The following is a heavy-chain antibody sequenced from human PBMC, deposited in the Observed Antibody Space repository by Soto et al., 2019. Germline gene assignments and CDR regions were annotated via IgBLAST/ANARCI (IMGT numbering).Heavy chain of an antibody. CDR2: INYSGST. CDR3: ARDPTYYDILTGYLDYWYFDL. D-gene: IGHD3-9*01. V-gene: IGHV4-59*01. Sequence: SLTCTVSGGSISSYYWSWIRQPPGKGLEWFGYINYSGSTNYNPSLKIRVTISVDTSKNQFFLKLSSVTAADTAVYYCARDPTYYDILTGYLDYWYFDLWGRGTLVTVSS. CDR1: GGSISSYY. J-gene: IGHJ2*01.